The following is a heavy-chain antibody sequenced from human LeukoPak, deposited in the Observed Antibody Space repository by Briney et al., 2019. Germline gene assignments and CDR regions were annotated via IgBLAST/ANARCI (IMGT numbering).Heavy chain of an antibody. V-gene: IGHV1-24*01. D-gene: IGHD2/OR15-2a*01. J-gene: IGHJ3*02. CDR3: ATSLYAWNPPPSDAFDI. CDR1: GYTLTELS. Sequence: ASVKVSCKVSGYTLTELSMHWVRQAPGKGLEWMGGFDPEDGETIYAQKFQGRVTMTEDTSTDTAYMELSSLRSEDTAVYYCATSLYAWNPPPSDAFDIWGQGTMVTVSS. CDR2: FDPEDGET.